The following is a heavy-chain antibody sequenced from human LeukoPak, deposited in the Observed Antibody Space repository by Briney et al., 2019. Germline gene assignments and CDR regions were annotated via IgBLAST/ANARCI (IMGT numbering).Heavy chain of an antibody. D-gene: IGHD1-26*01. V-gene: IGHV3-30*03. J-gene: IGHJ4*02. CDR3: ARALVGATGY. Sequence: GGSLRLSCAASGLTFTRYDMNWVRQAPGKGLEWEAVMSYDGRNKYYADSVKGRSTISRDNSKTTLYLQMNSLRAEDTAVYYCARALVGATGYWGQGTLVTVSS. CDR2: MSYDGRNK. CDR1: GLTFTRYD.